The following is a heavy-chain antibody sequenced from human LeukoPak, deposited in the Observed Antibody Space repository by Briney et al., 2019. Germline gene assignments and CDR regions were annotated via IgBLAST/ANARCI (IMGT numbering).Heavy chain of an antibody. CDR1: GGSIISSSYY. CDR3: ARRRIQLWFVHNWFDP. V-gene: IGHV4-39*07. D-gene: IGHD5-18*01. CDR2: IYYSGST. Sequence: PSETLSLTCTVSGGSIISSSYYWGWIRQPPGKGLEWIGTIYYSGSTYYNPSLKSRVTISVDTPKNQFSLKLSSVTAADTAVYYCARRRIQLWFVHNWFDPWGQGTLVTVSS. J-gene: IGHJ5*02.